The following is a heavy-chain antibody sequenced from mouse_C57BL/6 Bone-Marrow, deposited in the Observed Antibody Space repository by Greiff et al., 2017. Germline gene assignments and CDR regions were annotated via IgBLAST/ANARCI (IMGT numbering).Heavy chain of an antibody. CDR1: GYAFSSSW. CDR2: IYPGDGDT. D-gene: IGHD4-1*01. Sequence: VKLQQSGPELVKPGASVKISCKASGYAFSSSWMNWVKQRPGTGLAWIGRIYPGDGDTNYNGKFKGKATLTADKSSSTAYMQLSSLTSEDSAVYCCARWITGTSYWYCDVWGTGTTVTVSS. J-gene: IGHJ1*03. V-gene: IGHV1-82*01. CDR3: ARWITGTSYWYCDV.